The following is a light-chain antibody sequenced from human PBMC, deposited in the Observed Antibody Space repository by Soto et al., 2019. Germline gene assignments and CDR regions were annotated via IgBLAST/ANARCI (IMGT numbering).Light chain of an antibody. CDR1: SSDVGGYNY. J-gene: IGLJ2*01. CDR3: SSYTSSTTLV. V-gene: IGLV2-14*01. CDR2: EVS. Sequence: QSALTQPASVSGSPGQSITISCTGTSSDVGGYNYVSWYQQQPGKVPKLVIFEVSNRPSGVSHRFSGSKSGNTASLTISGLQAEDEADYYCSSYTSSTTLVFGGGTQLTVL.